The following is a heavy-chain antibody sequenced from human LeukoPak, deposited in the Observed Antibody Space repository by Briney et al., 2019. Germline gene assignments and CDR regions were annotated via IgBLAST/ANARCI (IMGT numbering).Heavy chain of an antibody. CDR3: AMIYDSSGYILDY. D-gene: IGHD3-22*01. V-gene: IGHV4-34*01. J-gene: IGHJ4*02. Sequence: SSETLSLTCAVYGVSFSGYYWSWIRQPPGKGLEWIGEINHSGSTNYNPSLKSRVAISVDTSKNQFSLKLSSVTAADTAVYYCAMIYDSSGYILDYWGQGTLVTVSS. CDR2: INHSGST. CDR1: GVSFSGYY.